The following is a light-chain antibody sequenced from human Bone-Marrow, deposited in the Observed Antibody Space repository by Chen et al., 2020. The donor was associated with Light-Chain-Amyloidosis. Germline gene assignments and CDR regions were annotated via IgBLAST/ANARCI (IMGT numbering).Light chain of an antibody. CDR2: AAS. V-gene: IGKV1-39*01. CDR3: QQSYSTPPET. CDR1: QSIRSY. J-gene: IGKJ1*01. Sequence: DIQMTQSPSSLSASVGDRVTITCRASQSIRSYLNWYQQKPGKAPKLLIYAASSLQSGVPSRFSGSGSGTDFTLTISSLQPADFATYYCQQSYSTPPETFGQGTKVEIK.